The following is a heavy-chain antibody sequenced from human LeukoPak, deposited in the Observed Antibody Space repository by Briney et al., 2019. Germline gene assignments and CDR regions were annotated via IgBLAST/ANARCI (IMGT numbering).Heavy chain of an antibody. D-gene: IGHD2-21*02. V-gene: IGHV4-59*01. J-gene: IGHJ6*02. CDR3: ARAPDCGGDCYAGYYYYGMDV. Sequence: SETLSLTCTVSGGSISSYYWSWIRQPPGKGLEWIGYIYYSGSTNYNPSLKSRVTISVDTSKNQFSLKLSSVTAADTAVYYCARAPDCGGDCYAGYYYYGMDVWGQGTTVTVSS. CDR1: GGSISSYY. CDR2: IYYSGST.